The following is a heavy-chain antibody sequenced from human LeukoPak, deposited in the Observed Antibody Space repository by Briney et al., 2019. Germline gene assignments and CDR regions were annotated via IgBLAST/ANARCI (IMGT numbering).Heavy chain of an antibody. J-gene: IGHJ3*02. CDR3: AKGRSNSRDHNFDI. D-gene: IGHD2/OR15-2a*01. V-gene: IGHV3-23*01. CDR1: GFTFSSYA. Sequence: GGSLRLSCAASGFTFSSYAISWVRQAPGKGLEWVSAISGSGGSTYHADSVKGRFTISRDNSKNTLYLQMNSLRAEDTAVYYCAKGRSNSRDHNFDIWGQGTMVTVSS. CDR2: ISGSGGST.